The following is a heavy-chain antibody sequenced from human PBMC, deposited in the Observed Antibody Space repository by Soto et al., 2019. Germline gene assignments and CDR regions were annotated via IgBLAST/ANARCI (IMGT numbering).Heavy chain of an antibody. CDR3: AKHVDSSGWHYLYYFDY. V-gene: IGHV3-23*01. J-gene: IGHJ4*02. CDR2: ISGSGGST. D-gene: IGHD6-19*01. Sequence: EVQLLESGGGLVQPGGSLRLSCAASGFTFSSYAMSWVRQAPGKGLEWVSAISGSGGSTYYADSVKGRFTISRDNSKNKLYLQMNSLRAEYTAVYYCAKHVDSSGWHYLYYFDYWGQGTLVTVSS. CDR1: GFTFSSYA.